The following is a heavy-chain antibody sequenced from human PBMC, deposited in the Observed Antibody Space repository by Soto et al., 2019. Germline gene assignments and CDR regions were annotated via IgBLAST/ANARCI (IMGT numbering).Heavy chain of an antibody. CDR3: ARGRIAAAGRSQYYYYYYGMDV. J-gene: IGHJ6*02. Sequence: QVQLVQSGAEVKKPGASVKVSCKASGYTFTSYYMHWVRQAPGQGLEWMGIINPSGGSTSYAQKFQGRVTMTRDTSTSTVYMELSSLRSEDTAVYYCARGRIAAAGRSQYYYYYYGMDVWGQGTTVTVSS. CDR2: INPSGGST. D-gene: IGHD6-13*01. CDR1: GYTFTSYY. V-gene: IGHV1-46*01.